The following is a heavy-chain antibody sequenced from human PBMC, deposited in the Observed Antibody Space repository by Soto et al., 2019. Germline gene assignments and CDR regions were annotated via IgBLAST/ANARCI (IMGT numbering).Heavy chain of an antibody. Sequence: GGSLRLSCAASGFTFSSYSMNWVRQAPGKGLEWVSYISSSSSTIYYADSVKGRFTISRDNAKNSLYLQMNSLRDEDTAVYYCTTLSITIFGVVLMDVWGQGTTVTVSS. V-gene: IGHV3-48*02. D-gene: IGHD3-3*01. J-gene: IGHJ6*02. CDR2: ISSSSSTI. CDR3: TTLSITIFGVVLMDV. CDR1: GFTFSSYS.